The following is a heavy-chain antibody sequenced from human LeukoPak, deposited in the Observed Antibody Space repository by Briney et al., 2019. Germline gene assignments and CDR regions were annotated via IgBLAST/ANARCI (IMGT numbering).Heavy chain of an antibody. CDR2: IKEDGSTK. CDR3: ATSDDSAATY. J-gene: IGHJ4*02. V-gene: IGHV3-7*01. D-gene: IGHD6-25*01. CDR1: GFTFSKFW. Sequence: GGSLRLSCAASGFTFSKFWMSWVRQAPGKGLEWVANIKEDGSTKHYVDSVKGRFTISRDNAKNSLSLQMNYLRVEDAAVYYCATSDDSAATYWGQGTLVTVSP.